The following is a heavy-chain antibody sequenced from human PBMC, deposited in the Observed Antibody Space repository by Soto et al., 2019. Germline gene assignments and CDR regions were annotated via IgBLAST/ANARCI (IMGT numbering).Heavy chain of an antibody. CDR2: MNPNSGNT. Sequence: ASVTVSCTASGYTFTSYDINWVRQAPGQGLEWMGWMNPNSGNTGYAQKFQGRVTMTRNTSISTAYMELSSLRSEDTAVYYCSRDGIPNSSSPFVIGHWGRGTLVTVSS. CDR1: GYTFTSYD. D-gene: IGHD6-6*01. CDR3: SRDGIPNSSSPFVIGH. J-gene: IGHJ5*02. V-gene: IGHV1-8*01.